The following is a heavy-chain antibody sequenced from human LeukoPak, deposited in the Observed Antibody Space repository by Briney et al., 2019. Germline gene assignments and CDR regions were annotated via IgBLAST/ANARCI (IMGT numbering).Heavy chain of an antibody. J-gene: IGHJ6*03. D-gene: IGHD2/OR15-2a*01. Sequence: PSETLSLTCAVYGDSLSRYYWTWIRQPPGKGLEWLGEINPSGSPDYNPSLKSRATISLDTSENQFSLRLASVTAADTALYYCASVRHDPPEYYYYIDVWATGTTVTVSS. CDR2: INPSGSP. CDR3: ASVRHDPPEYYYYIDV. V-gene: IGHV4-34*01. CDR1: GDSLSRYY.